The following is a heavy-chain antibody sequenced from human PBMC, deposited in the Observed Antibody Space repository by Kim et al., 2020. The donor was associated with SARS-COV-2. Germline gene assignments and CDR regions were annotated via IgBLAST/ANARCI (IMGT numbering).Heavy chain of an antibody. CDR3: ARVRTGGYWYFDL. V-gene: IGHV3-11*06. CDR2: ISGGSTYI. Sequence: GGSLRLSCVASGLSFSGFYMSWIRQAPGKGLQWISYISGGSTYISHADSVKGRFTVSRDNAKNSLYLQMNSLRADDTALYYCARVRTGGYWYFDLWGRGSRVTVSS. D-gene: IGHD1-1*01. CDR1: GLSFSGFY. J-gene: IGHJ2*01.